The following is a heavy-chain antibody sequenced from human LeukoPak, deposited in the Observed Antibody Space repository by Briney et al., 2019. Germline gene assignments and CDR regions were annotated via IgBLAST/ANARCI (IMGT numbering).Heavy chain of an antibody. V-gene: IGHV4-34*01. J-gene: IGHJ5*02. D-gene: IGHD2-21*01. CDR2: VSPGGYT. Sequence: SETLSLTCAVSGVSVNDYYWSWIRQSPEKGLEWIGEVSPGGYTTYNPSLKSRVIISEDTSENQLSLNVRSVTAADTAVYYCARIRCGRGQDVCYNRWAQGSPVTVSS. CDR1: GVSVNDYY. CDR3: ARIRCGRGQDVCYNR.